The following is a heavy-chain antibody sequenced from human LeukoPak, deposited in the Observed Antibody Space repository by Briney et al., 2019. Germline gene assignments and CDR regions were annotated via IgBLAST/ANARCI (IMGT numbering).Heavy chain of an antibody. J-gene: IGHJ3*02. D-gene: IGHD2-2*01. CDR1: GYTFTYRY. V-gene: IGHV1-45*02. Sequence: GSSVKVSCKASGYTFTYRYLHWVRQAPGQALEWMGWITPFNGNTNYAQKLQDRVTITRDRSMSTAYMELSSLRSEDTAMYYCASRYCSSTSCYQFDIWGQGTMVTVSS. CDR2: ITPFNGNT. CDR3: ASRYCSSTSCYQFDI.